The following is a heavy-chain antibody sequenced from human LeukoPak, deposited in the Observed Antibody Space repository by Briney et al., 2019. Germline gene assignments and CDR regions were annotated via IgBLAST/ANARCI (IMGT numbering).Heavy chain of an antibody. Sequence: PSETLSLTCTVSGGSISSGGYYWSWIRQHPGKGMEWIGYIYYSGSTYYNPSLKSRVTISVDTSKNQFPLKLSSVTAADTAVYYCARGRIPYYYDSSGYYGGYYFDYWGQGTLVTVSS. CDR3: ARGRIPYYYDSSGYYGGYYFDY. D-gene: IGHD3-22*01. V-gene: IGHV4-31*03. CDR2: IYYSGST. CDR1: GGSISSGGYY. J-gene: IGHJ4*02.